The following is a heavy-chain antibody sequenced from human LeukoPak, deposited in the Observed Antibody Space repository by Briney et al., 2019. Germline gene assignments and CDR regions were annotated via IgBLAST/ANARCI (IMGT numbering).Heavy chain of an antibody. Sequence: ASVKVSCKASGYTFTSYAMNWVRQAPGQGLKWMGWINTNTGNPTYAQGFTGRFVFSLDTSVSTAYLQISSLKAEDTAVYYCARGVMRYCSSTSCYMRYWGQGTLVTVSS. CDR3: ARGVMRYCSSTSCYMRY. CDR1: GYTFTSYA. CDR2: INTNTGNP. V-gene: IGHV7-4-1*02. J-gene: IGHJ4*02. D-gene: IGHD2-2*02.